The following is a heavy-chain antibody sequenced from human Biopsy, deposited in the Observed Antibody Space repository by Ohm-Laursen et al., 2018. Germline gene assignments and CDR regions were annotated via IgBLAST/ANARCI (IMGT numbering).Heavy chain of an antibody. J-gene: IGHJ4*02. CDR2: IYYTGNT. CDR1: GVSISSSASY. D-gene: IGHD3-22*01. CDR3: AKQGIRGYYEY. Sequence: SETLSLTCAVSGVSISSSASYWGWFRQSPGMGLVWIGNIYYTGNTYYNPSLDSRLNISEDTSKNHFSLKLSSVTAADTAVYYCAKQGIRGYYEYWGQGSLVTVSS. V-gene: IGHV4-39*01.